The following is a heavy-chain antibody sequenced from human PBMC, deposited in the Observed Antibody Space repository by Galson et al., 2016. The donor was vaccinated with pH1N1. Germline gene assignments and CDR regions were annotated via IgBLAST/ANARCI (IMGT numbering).Heavy chain of an antibody. Sequence: ISSYYWNWIRQPAGKGLEWIGRIYTTGSTNYNPSLKSRVTMSIDMSKNQFSLKLSSVTAADTAVYYCARSRTIWSGYYDAPHLDYWGQGTLVTVSS. J-gene: IGHJ4*02. D-gene: IGHD3-3*01. CDR2: IYTTGST. CDR3: ARSRTIWSGYYDAPHLDY. V-gene: IGHV4-4*07. CDR1: ISSYY.